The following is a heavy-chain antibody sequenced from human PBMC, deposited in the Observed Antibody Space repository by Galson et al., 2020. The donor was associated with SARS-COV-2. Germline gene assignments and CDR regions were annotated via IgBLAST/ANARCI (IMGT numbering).Heavy chain of an antibody. CDR2: ISSSNSHI. V-gene: IGHV3-21*01. CDR3: AREDYYGSGRWFDP. CDR1: GFTFSGYI. D-gene: IGHD3-10*01. J-gene: IGHJ5*02. Sequence: KIGESLKISCAASGFTFSGYIMNWVRQAPGKGLEWVSSISSSNSHIYYADSVKGRFTISRDNAKNSLYLQMNSLRAEDTAVYYCAREDYYGSGRWFDPWGQGTLVTVSS.